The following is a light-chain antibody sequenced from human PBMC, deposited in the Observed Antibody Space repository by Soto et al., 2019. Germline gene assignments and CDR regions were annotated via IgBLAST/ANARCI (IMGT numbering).Light chain of an antibody. Sequence: EIVLTQSPGTLSLSPGERATLSCRASQTVRTNYLAWFQHKPGQAPRLLIYGASSRATGIPDRFSGSGSGEYSTLTINSLLPEDFAVYFCQQYSDSPLNFRGGTKVEIK. J-gene: IGKJ4*01. V-gene: IGKV3-20*01. CDR1: QTVRTNY. CDR2: GAS. CDR3: QQYSDSPLN.